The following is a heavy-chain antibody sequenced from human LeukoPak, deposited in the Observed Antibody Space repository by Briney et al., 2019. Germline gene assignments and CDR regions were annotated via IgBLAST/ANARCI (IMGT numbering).Heavy chain of an antibody. CDR2: IRYDGSQK. J-gene: IGHJ3*02. Sequence: PGGSLRLSCAASGFTFSSHGMHWVRQAPGRGLEWVAFIRYDGSQKYYGDSVKGRFTISRDNSKNTLYLQMNSLRAEDTAVYYCARVGSVLRFLEWFDAFDIWGQGTVVTVS. V-gene: IGHV3-30*02. D-gene: IGHD3-3*01. CDR1: GFTFSSHG. CDR3: ARVGSVLRFLEWFDAFDI.